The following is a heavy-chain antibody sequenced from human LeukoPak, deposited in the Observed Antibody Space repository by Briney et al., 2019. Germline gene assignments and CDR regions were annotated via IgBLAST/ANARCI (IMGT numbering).Heavy chain of an antibody. CDR3: ANLDGSSWYAVVGY. CDR1: GFTFSSYA. J-gene: IGHJ4*02. CDR2: ISGSGGST. Sequence: GGSLRLSCAASGFTFSSYAMSWVRQAPGKGLEWVSAISGSGGSTYYADSVKGRFTISRDNSKNTLYLQMNSLRAEDTAVYYCANLDGSSWYAVVGYWGQGTLVTVSS. D-gene: IGHD6-13*01. V-gene: IGHV3-23*01.